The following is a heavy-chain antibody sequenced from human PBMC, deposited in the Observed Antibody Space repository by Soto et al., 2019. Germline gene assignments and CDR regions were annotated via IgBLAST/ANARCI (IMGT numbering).Heavy chain of an antibody. CDR1: VYTFNSYD. CDR2: MNPNSGNT. CDR3: ARVGTGNYDYYYYYMDV. J-gene: IGHJ6*03. D-gene: IGHD4-4*01. V-gene: IGHV1-8*01. Sequence: GASVKVSCKDSVYTFNSYDINWVRQANKQGLEWMGWMNPNSGNTGYAQKFQGRVTMTRNTSISTAYMELSSLRSEDTAVYYCARVGTGNYDYYYYYMDVWGKGTTVTVSS.